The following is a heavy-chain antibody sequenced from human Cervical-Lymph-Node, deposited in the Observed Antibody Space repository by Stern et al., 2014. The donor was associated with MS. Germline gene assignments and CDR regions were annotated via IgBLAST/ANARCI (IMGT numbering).Heavy chain of an antibody. V-gene: IGHV5-51*03. CDR2: ISPGDSDT. CDR1: GYSFATYW. CDR3: ARPGDDTAKYGLDV. Sequence: EVQLVESGAEVKKPGESLKISCKGSGYSFATYWIGWGRQMPGKGLEWMGIISPGDSDTRYSPSFQGQVTISADKSISPAYLHWSSLKASDTAMYYCARPGDDTAKYGLDVWGQGTTVTVSS. J-gene: IGHJ6*02. D-gene: IGHD5-18*01.